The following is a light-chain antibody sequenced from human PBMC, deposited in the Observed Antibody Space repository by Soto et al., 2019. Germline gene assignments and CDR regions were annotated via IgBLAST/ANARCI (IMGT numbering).Light chain of an antibody. J-gene: IGKJ1*01. CDR2: GES. Sequence: EVVRTQSPATLSVSPGERATLSSRASQSVGSNLAWYQQKPGQPPRVFIYGESTRATGVPARFSGTGSGTDFTLTISSLQSEDFAVYYCQQYNDWPRTFGQGTKVEIK. CDR3: QQYNDWPRT. V-gene: IGKV3-15*01. CDR1: QSVGSN.